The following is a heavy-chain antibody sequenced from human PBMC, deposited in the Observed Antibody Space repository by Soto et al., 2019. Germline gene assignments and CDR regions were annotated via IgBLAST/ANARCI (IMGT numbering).Heavy chain of an antibody. D-gene: IGHD2-15*01. CDR1: GYTFTSYA. CDR2: INAGNGNT. CDR3: ARVVDCSGGCCYPDYYYYMDV. Sequence: QVQLVQSGAEVKKPGASVKVSCKASGYTFTSYAMHWVRQAPGQRLEWMGWINAGNGNTKYSQKFQGRVTITRDTSASTAYMELSSLRSEDTAVYYCARVVDCSGGCCYPDYYYYMDVWGKGTTVTVSS. J-gene: IGHJ6*03. V-gene: IGHV1-3*01.